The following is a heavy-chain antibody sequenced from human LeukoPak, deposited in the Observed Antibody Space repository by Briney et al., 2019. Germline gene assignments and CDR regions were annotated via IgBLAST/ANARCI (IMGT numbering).Heavy chain of an antibody. CDR2: ITSSSDYK. D-gene: IGHD1-26*01. CDR1: GFTFTTYS. Sequence: PGGPLRLSCAASGFTFTTYSMNWVRQAPGKGLEWVSSITSSSDYKYYADSIKGRFTISRDNARNSLHLQINSLRAEDTALYYCAREIMGGTFDYWGQGALVTVSS. CDR3: AREIMGGTFDY. V-gene: IGHV3-21*01. J-gene: IGHJ4*02.